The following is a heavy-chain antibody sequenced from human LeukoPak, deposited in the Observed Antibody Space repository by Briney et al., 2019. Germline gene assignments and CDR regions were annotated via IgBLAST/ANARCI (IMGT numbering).Heavy chain of an antibody. CDR1: GGTFSSYA. J-gene: IGHJ6*03. V-gene: IGHV1-69*01. CDR3: AGGYDFWSGSPYYYYYMDV. CDR2: IIPIFGTA. D-gene: IGHD3-3*01. Sequence: SVKVSCKASGGTFSSYAISWVRQAPGQGLDWMGGIIPIFGTANYAQKFQGRVTITADESTSTAYMELSSLRSEDTAVYYCAGGYDFWSGSPYYYYYMDVWGKGTTVTVSS.